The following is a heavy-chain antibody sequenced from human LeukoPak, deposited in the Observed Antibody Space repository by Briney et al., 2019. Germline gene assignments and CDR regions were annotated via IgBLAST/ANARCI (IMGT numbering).Heavy chain of an antibody. CDR2: IYTSGST. CDR1: GGSISSYY. V-gene: IGHV4-4*07. J-gene: IGHJ4*02. CDR3: ARDIAARPFDN. Sequence: SETLSLTCTVSGGSISSYYWSWIRQPAGKGLECIGRIYTSGSTNYTPSPNTRVTMSVDTSKNQFSLKLSSVTAADTAVYYCARDIAARPFDNWGQGTLVTVSA. D-gene: IGHD6-6*01.